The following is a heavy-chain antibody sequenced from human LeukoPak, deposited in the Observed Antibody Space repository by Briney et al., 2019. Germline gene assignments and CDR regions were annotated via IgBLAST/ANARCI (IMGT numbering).Heavy chain of an antibody. CDR1: GYTFTSYG. CDR3: ARDGFGRVGIVVPGAFDI. Sequence: ASVKVSCKASGYTFTSYGISWVRQAPGQGLEWMGIINPSGGSTSYAQKFQGRVTMTRDMSTSTVYMELSSLRSEDTAVYYCARDGFGRVGIVVPGAFDIWGQGTMVTVSS. V-gene: IGHV1-46*01. CDR2: INPSGGST. D-gene: IGHD2-21*01. J-gene: IGHJ3*02.